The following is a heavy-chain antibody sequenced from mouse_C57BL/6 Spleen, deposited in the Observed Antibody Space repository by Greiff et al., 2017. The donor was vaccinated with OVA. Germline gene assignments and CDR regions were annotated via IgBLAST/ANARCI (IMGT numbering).Heavy chain of an antibody. CDR1: GYTFTSYW. J-gene: IGHJ1*03. CDR3: GAQRGYFDV. V-gene: IGHV1-50*01. Sequence: VQLQQPGAELVKPGASVKLSCKASGYTFTSYWMQWVKQRPGQGLEWIGEIDPSDSYTNYNQKFKGKATLTVDTSSSTAYMQLSSLTSEDSAVYYCGAQRGYFDVWGTGTTVTVSS. CDR2: IDPSDSYT. D-gene: IGHD3-2*02.